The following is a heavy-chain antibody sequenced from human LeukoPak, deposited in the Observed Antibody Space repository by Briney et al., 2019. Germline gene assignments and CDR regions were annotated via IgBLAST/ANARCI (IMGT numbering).Heavy chain of an antibody. D-gene: IGHD3-22*01. CDR2: INPNSGGT. CDR1: GYTFTGYY. CDR3: ASGGNYYDSSGYYVY. Sequence: ASVKVSCKASGYTFTGYYMHWVRQAPGQGLEWMGWINPNSGGTNYAQKFQGRVTMTRDTSITTAYMELSRLRSDDTAVYYCASGGNYYDSSGYYVYWGQGTLVTVSS. J-gene: IGHJ4*02. V-gene: IGHV1-2*02.